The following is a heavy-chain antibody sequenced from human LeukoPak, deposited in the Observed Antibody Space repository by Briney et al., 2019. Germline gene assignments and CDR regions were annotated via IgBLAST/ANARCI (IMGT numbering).Heavy chain of an antibody. V-gene: IGHV3-30-3*01. Sequence: PGGSLRLSCAASGFIVSSRYMSWVRQAPGKGLEWVAVISYDGSNKYYADSVKGRFTISRDNSKNTLYLQMNSLRAEDTAVYYCARGDYYDSSGYYSTFDYWGQGTLVTVSS. CDR2: ISYDGSNK. D-gene: IGHD3-22*01. CDR3: ARGDYYDSSGYYSTFDY. J-gene: IGHJ4*02. CDR1: GFIVSSRY.